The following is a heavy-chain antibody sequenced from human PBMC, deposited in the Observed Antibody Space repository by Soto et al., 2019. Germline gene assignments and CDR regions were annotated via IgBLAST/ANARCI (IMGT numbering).Heavy chain of an antibody. V-gene: IGHV1-18*01. Sequence: ASVKVSCKASGYTFTSYGISWVRQAPGQGLEWMGWISAYNGNTNYAQKLRGRVTMTTDTSTSTAYMELRSLRSDDTAVYYCAIGLSTRRYDFWSRYPFDYWGQGTLVTVSS. CDR2: ISAYNGNT. D-gene: IGHD3-3*01. CDR3: AIGLSTRRYDFWSRYPFDY. J-gene: IGHJ4*02. CDR1: GYTFTSYG.